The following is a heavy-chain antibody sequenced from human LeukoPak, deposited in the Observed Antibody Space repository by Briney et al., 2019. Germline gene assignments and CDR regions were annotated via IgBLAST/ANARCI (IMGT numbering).Heavy chain of an antibody. CDR2: IKQDGSEK. Sequence: PGGSLRLSCAASGFTFSSYWMRWVRQAPGKGLEWVAKIKQDGSEKYYVDSVKGRFTISRDNAKNSLYLQMNSLRAEDTAVYYCAKSYHNYGSYYFDYWGQGTLVTVSS. V-gene: IGHV3-7*01. J-gene: IGHJ4*02. CDR1: GFTFSSYW. CDR3: AKSYHNYGSYYFDY. D-gene: IGHD3-10*01.